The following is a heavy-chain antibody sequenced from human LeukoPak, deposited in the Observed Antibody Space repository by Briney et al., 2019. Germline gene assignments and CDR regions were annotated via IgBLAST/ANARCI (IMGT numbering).Heavy chain of an antibody. Sequence: SGRSLRLSCAASGFTFSSYGMHWVRQAPGKGLEWVSIISYDGTNKYYVDSVKGRFTISRDNSKNTQFLQMNSLRAEDTAVYYCAKDRGSSLYDGLTWFDPWGQGTLVTVSS. J-gene: IGHJ5*02. CDR3: AKDRGSSLYDGLTWFDP. V-gene: IGHV3-30*18. CDR1: GFTFSSYG. D-gene: IGHD3-16*01. CDR2: ISYDGTNK.